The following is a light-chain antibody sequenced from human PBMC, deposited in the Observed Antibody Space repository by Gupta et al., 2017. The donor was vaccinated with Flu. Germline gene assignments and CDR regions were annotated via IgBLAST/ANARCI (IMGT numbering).Light chain of an antibody. Sequence: DIQMTQSPSSLSASVGDRVTITCRASQSISSYLNWYQQKPGKAPKLLIYAASSLQSGVPSRFSGSGSGTDFTLTISRLQPEDFATYYCQQCDSTPYTFGQGTKMEIQ. V-gene: IGKV1-39*01. CDR1: QSISSY. CDR2: AAS. J-gene: IGKJ2*01. CDR3: QQCDSTPYT.